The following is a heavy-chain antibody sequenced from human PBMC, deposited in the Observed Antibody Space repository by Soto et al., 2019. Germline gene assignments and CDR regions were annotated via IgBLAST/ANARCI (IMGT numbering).Heavy chain of an antibody. CDR1: GGXIXRSSYY. V-gene: IGHV4-39*01. CDR2: IYYSGST. Sequence: SETLSXTCTVSGGXIXRSSYYWGWIRXPPGKGLEWIGSIYYSGSTYYNPSLKSRVTISVDTSKNQFSLKLSSVTAADTAVYYCARQPATTYGSAGPPDVWGQGTTVTVSS. D-gene: IGHD3-10*01. CDR3: ARQPATTYGSAGPPDV. J-gene: IGHJ6*02.